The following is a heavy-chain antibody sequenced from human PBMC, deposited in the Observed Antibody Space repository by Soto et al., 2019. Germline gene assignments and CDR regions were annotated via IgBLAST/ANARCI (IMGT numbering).Heavy chain of an antibody. CDR1: GFTFSSYA. CDR2: ISGSGGST. D-gene: IGHD3-3*01. J-gene: IGHJ6*02. Sequence: EVQLLESGGGLVQPGGSLRLSCAASGFTFSSYAMSWVRQAPGKGLEWVSAISGSGGSTYYADSVKGRFTISRDNSKNTLYLQMNSLRAEDTAVYYCAKSLGGRKYDFWSGIIGHYYYGMDVWGQGTTVTVSS. V-gene: IGHV3-23*01. CDR3: AKSLGGRKYDFWSGIIGHYYYGMDV.